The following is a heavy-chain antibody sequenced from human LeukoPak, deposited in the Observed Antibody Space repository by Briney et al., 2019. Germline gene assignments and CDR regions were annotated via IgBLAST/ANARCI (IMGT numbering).Heavy chain of an antibody. CDR1: GGTFSSYA. CDR2: IIPIFGTA. J-gene: IGHJ4*02. Sequence: SVKVSCKASGGTFSSYAISWVRQAPGQGLEWMGGIIPIFGTANYAQKFQGRVTITVDKSTSTAYMELSSLRSEDTAVYYCARVAPYCSSTSCYFNYWGQGTLVTVSS. CDR3: ARVAPYCSSTSCYFNY. D-gene: IGHD2-2*01. V-gene: IGHV1-69*06.